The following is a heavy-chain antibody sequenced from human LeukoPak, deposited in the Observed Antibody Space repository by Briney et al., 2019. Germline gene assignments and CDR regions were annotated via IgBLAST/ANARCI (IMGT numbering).Heavy chain of an antibody. J-gene: IGHJ4*02. CDR3: AKEVVPGTSRSFDY. CDR2: IWYDGSDK. CDR1: GFTFSSYG. Sequence: GGSLRLSCAASGFTFSSYGMHWVRQAPGKGLEWVAVIWYDGSDKYYADSVKGRFTISRDNSKNTLYLQMNSLRAEDTAIYYCAKEVVPGTSRSFDYWGQGTLVTVSS. V-gene: IGHV3-33*06. D-gene: IGHD2-2*01.